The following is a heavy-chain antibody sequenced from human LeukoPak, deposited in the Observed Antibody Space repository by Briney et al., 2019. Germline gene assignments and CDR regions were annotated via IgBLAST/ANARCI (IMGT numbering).Heavy chain of an antibody. Sequence: GGSLRLSCAASGFIFSDYYMTWIRQAPGRGLEWISYITTNGASTYYATSVKGRFTISRDNAKNSLYLQMNSLRAEDTAVYYCARGPVSSSGFFGYWGQGTLVTVSS. CDR1: GFIFSDYY. D-gene: IGHD6-19*01. V-gene: IGHV3-11*01. CDR2: ITTNGAST. J-gene: IGHJ4*02. CDR3: ARGPVSSSGFFGY.